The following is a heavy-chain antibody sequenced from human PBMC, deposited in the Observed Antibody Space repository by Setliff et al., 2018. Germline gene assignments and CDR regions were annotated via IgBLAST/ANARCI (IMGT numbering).Heavy chain of an antibody. J-gene: IGHJ3*02. CDR1: GFTFHTFW. Sequence: PGGSLRLSCVASGFTFHTFWMSWVRQAPGKGLEWVANIKQDGSEENYVDSVKGRFTISRDNTKKSMYLQMNSLRAEDTAVYYCASVYYFDASDIWGRGTMVTVSS. V-gene: IGHV3-7*01. D-gene: IGHD3-22*01. CDR3: ASVYYFDASDI. CDR2: IKQDGSEE.